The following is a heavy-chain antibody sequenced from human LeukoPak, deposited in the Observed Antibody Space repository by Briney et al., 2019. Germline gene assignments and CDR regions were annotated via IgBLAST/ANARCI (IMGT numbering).Heavy chain of an antibody. CDR3: ARQKQPLFWWFDP. V-gene: IGHV4-59*08. J-gene: IGHJ5*02. CDR2: IYYSGST. D-gene: IGHD3-3*01. Sequence: PSETLSLTCTVSGGSISSYYWSWIRQLPGKGLEWIGYIYYSGSTNYNPSLKSRVTISVDTSKNQFSLKLTSVTAADTAVYYCARQKQPLFWWFDPWGQGTLVTVSS. CDR1: GGSISSYY.